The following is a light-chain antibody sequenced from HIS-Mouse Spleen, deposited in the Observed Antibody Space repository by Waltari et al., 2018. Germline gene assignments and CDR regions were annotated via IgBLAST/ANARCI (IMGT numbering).Light chain of an antibody. Sequence: QSALTQPASVSGSPGQSITISCTGTSSDVGRYNLVSWYQQHPGKAPKLMLYEGSKRPSGVSNRFSGSKSGNTASLTISGLQAEDEADYYCCSYAGSSTWVFGGGTKLTVL. CDR1: SSDVGRYNL. J-gene: IGLJ3*02. V-gene: IGLV2-23*01. CDR3: CSYAGSSTWV. CDR2: EGS.